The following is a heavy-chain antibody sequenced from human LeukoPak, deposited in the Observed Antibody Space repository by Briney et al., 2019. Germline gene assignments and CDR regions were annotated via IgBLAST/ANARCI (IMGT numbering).Heavy chain of an antibody. CDR1: GFTLSSYA. CDR2: ISYDGSNK. D-gene: IGHD5-12*01. CDR3: ARDLNSGYDDDAFDI. V-gene: IGHV3-30*04. Sequence: GGSLRLSCAASGFTLSSYAMHWVRQAPGKGLEWVAVISYDGSNKYYADSVKGRFTISRDNSKNTLYLQMNSLRAEDTAVYYCARDLNSGYDDDAFDIWGQGTMVTVSS. J-gene: IGHJ3*02.